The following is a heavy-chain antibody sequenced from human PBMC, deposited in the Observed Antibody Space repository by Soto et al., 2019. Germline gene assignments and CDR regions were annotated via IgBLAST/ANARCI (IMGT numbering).Heavy chain of an antibody. CDR2: IKSKTDGGTT. CDR3: ASARELLHAFDI. CDR1: GFTFSNAW. Sequence: GGSLRLSCAASGFTFSNAWMNWVRQAPGKGLEWVGRIKSKTDGGTTDYAAPVKGRFTISRDDSKNTLYLQMNSLRAEDTAVYYCASARELLHAFDIWGQGTMVTVSS. D-gene: IGHD1-26*01. J-gene: IGHJ3*02. V-gene: IGHV3-15*07.